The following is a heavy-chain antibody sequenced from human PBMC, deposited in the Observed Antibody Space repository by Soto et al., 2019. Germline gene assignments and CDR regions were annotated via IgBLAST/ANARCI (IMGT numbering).Heavy chain of an antibody. V-gene: IGHV1-69*01. CDR1: GGTFSSYG. J-gene: IGHJ5*02. CDR2: IIPLFGTT. CDR3: ARAHGSSWYNWFDP. D-gene: IGHD6-13*01. Sequence: SVKVSCKASGGTFSSYGISWMRQAPVRGLEWMGGIIPLFGTTNYSQKFRGRVTVTADESTSTVYMELRSLRFEDTAVYYCARAHGSSWYNWFDPWGQGTLVTVSS.